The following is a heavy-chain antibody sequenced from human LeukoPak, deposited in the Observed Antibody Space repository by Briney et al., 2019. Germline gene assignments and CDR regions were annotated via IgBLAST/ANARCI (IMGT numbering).Heavy chain of an antibody. J-gene: IGHJ4*02. V-gene: IGHV5-51*01. CDR2: IYPGDSDT. CDR1: GYIFANYW. D-gene: IGHD3-22*01. CDR3: ARLGLEAYDRSGFYYFDY. Sequence: GESLKISCKASGYIFANYWSAWGRQMAGKGLEWVGSIYPGDSDTRYRPAFRGQVTISADKSNGIAYLQWSSLKASDSAIYYCARLGLEAYDRSGFYYFDYWGQGALVTVSS.